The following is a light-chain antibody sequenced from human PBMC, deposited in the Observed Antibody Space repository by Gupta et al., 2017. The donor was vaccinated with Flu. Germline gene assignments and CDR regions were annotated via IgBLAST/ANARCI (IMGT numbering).Light chain of an antibody. Sequence: DIVLTQSPATLSLSPGERATISCRASQSVSSYLAWYQQKPGQAPRLLIYDASNRATGIPARFSGSGSWTDFTLTISSLEPEDYAVYYCQQRSNWSPITFGQGTRLEIK. CDR2: DAS. J-gene: IGKJ5*01. CDR3: QQRSNWSPIT. CDR1: QSVSSY. V-gene: IGKV3-11*01.